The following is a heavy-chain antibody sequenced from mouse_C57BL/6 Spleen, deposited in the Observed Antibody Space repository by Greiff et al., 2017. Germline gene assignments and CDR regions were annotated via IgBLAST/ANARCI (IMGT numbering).Heavy chain of an antibody. J-gene: IGHJ4*01. D-gene: IGHD3-2*02. CDR1: GYAFSSYW. V-gene: IGHV1-80*01. CDR2: IYPGDGDT. Sequence: VKLQESGAELVKPGASVKISCKASGYAFSSYWMNWVKQRPGKGLEWIGQIYPGDGDTNYNGKFKGKATLTADKSSSTAYMQLSSLTSEDSAVYFCAKKDSSGYDAMDYWGQGTSVTVSS. CDR3: AKKDSSGYDAMDY.